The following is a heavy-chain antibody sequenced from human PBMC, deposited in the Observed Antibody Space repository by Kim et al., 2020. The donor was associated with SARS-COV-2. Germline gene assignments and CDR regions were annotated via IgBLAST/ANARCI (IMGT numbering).Heavy chain of an antibody. D-gene: IGHD3-22*01. CDR2: ISYDGSNK. Sequence: GGSLRLSCAASGFTFSSYGMHWVRQAPGKGLEWVAVISYDGSNKYYADSVKGRFTISRDNSKNTLYLQMNSLRAEDTAVYYCAKDAGEYYYDSSGYYPGGWGQGTLVTVSS. J-gene: IGHJ4*02. CDR3: AKDAGEYYYDSSGYYPGG. V-gene: IGHV3-30*18. CDR1: GFTFSSYG.